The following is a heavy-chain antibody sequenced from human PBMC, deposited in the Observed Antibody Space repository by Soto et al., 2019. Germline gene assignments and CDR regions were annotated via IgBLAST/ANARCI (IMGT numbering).Heavy chain of an antibody. V-gene: IGHV3-23*01. CDR1: GFTFSSYA. J-gene: IGHJ4*02. CDR2: ISGSGGST. CDR3: AKAEQGVTPAEGY. Sequence: GESLKISCAASGFTFSSYAMSWVRQAPGKGLEWVSAISGSGGSTYYADSVKGRFTISRDNSKNTLYLQMNSLRAEDTAVYYCAKAEQGVTPAEGYWGQGTLVTVSS. D-gene: IGHD2-21*02.